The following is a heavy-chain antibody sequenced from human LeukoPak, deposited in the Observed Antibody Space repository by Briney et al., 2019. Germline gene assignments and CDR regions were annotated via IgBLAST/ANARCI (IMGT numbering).Heavy chain of an antibody. CDR1: GFTLSSYW. V-gene: IGHV3-7*01. CDR3: ARGYGVAY. J-gene: IGHJ4*02. Sequence: GGPLRLSCAASGFTLSSYWMARVRQAPGKGLEWVANIKEDGGEKHYVDSVKGRFTISRDNAKNSLYLQMNSLRAEDAAVYYCARGYGVAYWGQGTLVIVSS. D-gene: IGHD4/OR15-4a*01. CDR2: IKEDGGEK.